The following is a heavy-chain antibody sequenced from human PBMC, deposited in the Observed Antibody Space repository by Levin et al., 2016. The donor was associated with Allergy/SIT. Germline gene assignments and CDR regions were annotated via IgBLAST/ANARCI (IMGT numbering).Heavy chain of an antibody. CDR1: GFTFSDYY. J-gene: IGHJ6*02. D-gene: IGHD2-2*01. V-gene: IGHV3-11*03. CDR3: ASPSSSGDYYHHYGMDV. CDR2: ISSGSSYT. Sequence: GESLKISCAASGFTFSDYYMGWIRQAPGKGLEWVSYISSGSSYTKYADSVKGRFTISRDNAKNSLYLQMNSLRDEDTAVYYCASPSSSGDYYHHYGMDVWGQGTTVTVSS.